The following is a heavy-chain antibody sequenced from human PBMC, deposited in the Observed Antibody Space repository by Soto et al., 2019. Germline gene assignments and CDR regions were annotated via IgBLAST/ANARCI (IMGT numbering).Heavy chain of an antibody. CDR1: GFTFSSYW. Sequence: GGSLRLSCAASGFTFSSYWMSWVRQAPGKGLEWVANIKQDGSEKYYVDSVKDRFTISRDNAKNSLYLQMNSLRAEETAVYYCARVSFSIVVVPAAGSDAFDIWGQGTMVTVSS. CDR2: IKQDGSEK. J-gene: IGHJ3*02. V-gene: IGHV3-7*01. D-gene: IGHD2-2*01. CDR3: ARVSFSIVVVPAAGSDAFDI.